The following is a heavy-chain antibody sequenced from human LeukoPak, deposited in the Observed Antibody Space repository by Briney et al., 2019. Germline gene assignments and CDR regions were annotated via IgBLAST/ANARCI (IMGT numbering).Heavy chain of an antibody. V-gene: IGHV3-30-3*01. CDR3: ARERVPGRGGSYDFDY. Sequence: GGSLRLSCAASGFTFSSYAMHWVRQAPGKGLEWVALISYDGSNKYYADSVKGRFTISRDNSKNTLYLQINSLRAEDTAVYYCARERVPGRGGSYDFDYWGQGTLVTVSS. CDR1: GFTFSSYA. D-gene: IGHD1-26*01. J-gene: IGHJ4*02. CDR2: ISYDGSNK.